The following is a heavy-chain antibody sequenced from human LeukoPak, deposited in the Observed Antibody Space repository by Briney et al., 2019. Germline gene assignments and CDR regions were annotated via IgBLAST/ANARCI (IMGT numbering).Heavy chain of an antibody. CDR1: GFTFRSYW. Sequence: GGSLRLSCAASGFTFRSYWMHWVRQAPGKGLVWVSRINTDGSSTSYADSVKGRFTISRDNAKNTLYLQMNSLRAEDTAVYYCARDLLSDAFDIWGQGTMVTVSS. V-gene: IGHV3-74*01. D-gene: IGHD2/OR15-2a*01. CDR2: INTDGSST. J-gene: IGHJ3*02. CDR3: ARDLLSDAFDI.